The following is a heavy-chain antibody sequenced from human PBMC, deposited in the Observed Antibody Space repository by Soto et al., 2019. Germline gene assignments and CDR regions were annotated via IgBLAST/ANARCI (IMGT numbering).Heavy chain of an antibody. V-gene: IGHV3-33*01. CDR3: ARGLASGRRYDFWSGYFRADYYYMDV. CDR2: IWYDGSNK. CDR1: GFTLSSYG. D-gene: IGHD3-3*01. J-gene: IGHJ6*03. Sequence: GGSLRLSCAASGFTLSSYGMHWVRQAPGKGLEWVAVIWYDGSNKYYADSVKGRFTISRDNSKNTLYLQMNSLRAEDTAVYYCARGLASGRRYDFWSGYFRADYYYMDVWGKGTTVTVSS.